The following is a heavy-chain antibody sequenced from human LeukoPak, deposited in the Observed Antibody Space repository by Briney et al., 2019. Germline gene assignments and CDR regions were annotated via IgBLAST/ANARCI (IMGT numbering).Heavy chain of an antibody. V-gene: IGHV3-21*01. D-gene: IGHD3-22*01. CDR2: ISSSSSYI. J-gene: IGHJ4*02. Sequence: GGSLRLSCAASGFTFSSYSMNWVRQAPGKGLEWVSSISSSSSYIYYADSVKGRFTISRDNAKNSLYLQMNSLRAEDTAVYYXXXXXXYDSSGCLDYWGQGTLVTVSS. CDR1: GFTFSSYS. CDR3: XXXXXYDSSGCLDY.